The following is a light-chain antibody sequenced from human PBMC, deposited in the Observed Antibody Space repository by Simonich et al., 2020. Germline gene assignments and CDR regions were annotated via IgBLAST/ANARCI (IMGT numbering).Light chain of an antibody. CDR3: QQYYSYSWT. V-gene: IGKV1-8*01. CDR2: AAS. CDR1: KGIRSY. J-gene: IGKJ1*01. Sequence: AIRMTQSPSSLSASTGERVTINCRASKGIRSYLAWYQQKPGKAPKLLIYAASTFQNGVPSRFSISGSGTDFTLTISCLQSEDFATYYCQQYYSYSWTFGQGTKVEIK.